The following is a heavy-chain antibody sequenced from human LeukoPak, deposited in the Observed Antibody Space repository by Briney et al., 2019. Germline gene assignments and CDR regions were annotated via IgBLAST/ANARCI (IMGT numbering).Heavy chain of an antibody. CDR1: GFAFSSSW. Sequence: GGSLRLSCAASGFAFSSSWMTWVRQAPGKGLEWVASINQDGGEIHYVDSVKGRFTISRDNAKNSLYLQMNSLTAEDTAVHYCVRAHHPGGWFDPWGQGTLVTVSS. V-gene: IGHV3-7*04. D-gene: IGHD3-10*01. CDR3: VRAHHPGGWFDP. CDR2: INQDGGEI. J-gene: IGHJ5*02.